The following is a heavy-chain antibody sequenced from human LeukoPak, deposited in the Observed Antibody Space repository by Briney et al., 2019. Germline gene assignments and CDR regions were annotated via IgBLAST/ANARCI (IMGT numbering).Heavy chain of an antibody. CDR1: GYTFTSYG. CDR2: ISAYNGNT. D-gene: IGHD3-10*01. Sequence: ASVKVSCKASGYTFTSYGISWVRQAPGQGLEWMGWISAYNGNTNYAQKLQGRVTMTTDTSTSTAYMELRSLRSDDTAVYYCARDRSYYGSGSYYADYYYYYYMDVWGKGTTVTVSS. J-gene: IGHJ6*03. V-gene: IGHV1-18*01. CDR3: ARDRSYYGSGSYYADYYYYYYMDV.